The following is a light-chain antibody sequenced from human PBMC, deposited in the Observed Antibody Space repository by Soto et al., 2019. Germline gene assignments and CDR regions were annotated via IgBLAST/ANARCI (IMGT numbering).Light chain of an antibody. V-gene: IGLV1-44*01. CDR2: SIN. CDR1: YSNIGSNF. CDR3: SSWDVSLDGPV. Sequence: QSVLTQPPSASSTPGQTVTISCSGRYSNIGSNFVSWYQRLPGTAPKLLIYSINQRPSGVPDRLSGSKSGNSASLTISGLQSEDEADYFCSSWDVSLDGPVFGGATKLNVL. J-gene: IGLJ3*02.